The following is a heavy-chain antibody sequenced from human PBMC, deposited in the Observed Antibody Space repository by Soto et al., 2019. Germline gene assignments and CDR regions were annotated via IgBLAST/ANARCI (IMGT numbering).Heavy chain of an antibody. CDR1: GYTFTNYG. J-gene: IGHJ3*02. V-gene: IGHV1-18*01. CDR2: ISTFNGNT. CDR3: ARETGGDNYGPGGFDI. Sequence: QVHLVQSGAEVKKPGASVTVSCKASGYTFTNYGINWVRQASGHGLEWMGWISTFNGNTKFAQRLQGRVTMTRDTSTSTVYMDLKSLRSDDTAVYFCARETGGDNYGPGGFDIWGQGTMVPVSS. D-gene: IGHD5-18*01.